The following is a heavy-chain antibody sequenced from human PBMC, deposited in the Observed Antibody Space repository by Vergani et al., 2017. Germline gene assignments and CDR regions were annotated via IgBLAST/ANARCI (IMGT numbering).Heavy chain of an antibody. D-gene: IGHD3-22*01. Sequence: EVQLVESGGGLVQPGGSLRLSCAASGFTFSSYSMNWVRQAPGKGLEWVSYISSSRSTIYYADSVKGRFTISRDNAKNSLYLQMNSLRAEDTAVYYCARASVKVAYYYDSRGAFDIWGQGTMVTVSS. CDR2: ISSSRSTI. J-gene: IGHJ3*02. CDR3: ARASVKVAYYYDSRGAFDI. V-gene: IGHV3-48*01. CDR1: GFTFSSYS.